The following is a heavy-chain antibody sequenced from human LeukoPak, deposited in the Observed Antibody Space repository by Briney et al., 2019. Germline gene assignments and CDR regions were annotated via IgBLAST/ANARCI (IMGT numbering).Heavy chain of an antibody. V-gene: IGHV3-48*02. CDR1: GFTFSSYS. CDR3: ARVLRYFDCLDY. J-gene: IGHJ4*02. D-gene: IGHD3-9*01. CDR2: ISSSSSTI. Sequence: GGSLRLSCAASGFTFSSYSMNWVRQAPGKGLEWVSYISSSSSTICYADSVKGRFTISRDNARNSLYLQMNSLRDEDTAVYYCARVLRYFDCLDYWGQGTLVTVSS.